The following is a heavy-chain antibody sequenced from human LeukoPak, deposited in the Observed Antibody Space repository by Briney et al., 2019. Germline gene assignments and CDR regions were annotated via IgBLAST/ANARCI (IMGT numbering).Heavy chain of an antibody. V-gene: IGHV3-66*01. J-gene: IGHJ4*02. CDR2: IYSGGST. D-gene: IGHD2-2*01. Sequence: GGSLRLSCAASGFTVSSNYMSWVRQAPGKGLDWVSVIYSGGSTYYADSVKGIFTISRDNSKNTLYLQMNSLRAEDTAVYYCARGVYCSSTSCYGGGFDYWGQGTLVTVSS. CDR1: GFTVSSNY. CDR3: ARGVYCSSTSCYGGGFDY.